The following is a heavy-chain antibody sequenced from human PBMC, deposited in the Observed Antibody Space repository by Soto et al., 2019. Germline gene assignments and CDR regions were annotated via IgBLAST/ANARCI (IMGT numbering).Heavy chain of an antibody. CDR1: GGSLSTNP. CDR3: ARRDSGGFYRFFDS. Sequence: ASVKVSFKASGGSLSTNPISWVRQAPGQGLEWMGGTGSGTGPGNHAQKFQGRLTVTADKSTSTVYMELTNLSSEDTAVYYCARRDSGGFYRFFDSWGQGTPVTVSS. D-gene: IGHD2-15*01. CDR2: TGSGTGPG. J-gene: IGHJ4*02. V-gene: IGHV1-69*06.